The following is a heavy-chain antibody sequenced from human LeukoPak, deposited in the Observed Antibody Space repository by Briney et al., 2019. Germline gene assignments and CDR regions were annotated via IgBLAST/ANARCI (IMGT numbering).Heavy chain of an antibody. J-gene: IGHJ5*02. V-gene: IGHV4-59*01. CDR3: ARDVVAAAGGLDP. Sequence: PSETLSLTCTVSGGSISSYYWSWIRQPPGKGLEWIGYIYYSGSTNYNPSLKSRVTISVDTSKNQFSLKLSPVTAADTAVYYCARDVVAAAGGLDPWGQGTLVTVSS. CDR1: GGSISSYY. CDR2: IYYSGST. D-gene: IGHD6-13*01.